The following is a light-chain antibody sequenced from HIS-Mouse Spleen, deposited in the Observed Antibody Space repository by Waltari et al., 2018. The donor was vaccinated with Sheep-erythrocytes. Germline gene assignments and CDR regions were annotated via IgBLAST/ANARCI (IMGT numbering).Light chain of an antibody. CDR3: CSYAGSSTPWV. CDR1: SSDVGSYNL. CDR2: EGS. Sequence: PGQSITISCTGTSSDVGSYNLVSWYQQHPGKAPKLMIYEGSKRPSGVSNRFSGSKSGNTASLTISGLQAEDEADYYCCSYAGSSTPWVFGVGTKLTVL. J-gene: IGLJ3*02. V-gene: IGLV2-23*01.